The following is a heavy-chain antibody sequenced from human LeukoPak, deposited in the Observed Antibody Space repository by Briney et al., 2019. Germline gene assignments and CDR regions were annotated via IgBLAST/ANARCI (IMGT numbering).Heavy chain of an antibody. CDR2: ISSSGSTI. CDR1: GFTFSSYE. D-gene: IGHD1-20*01. J-gene: IGHJ6*03. Sequence: GGSLRLSCAASGFTFSSYEMNWVRQAPGKGLEWVSYISSSGSTIYYADSVKGRFTISRDNAKNSLYLQMNSLRAEDTAVYYCARARITGTTYYYYMDVWGKGTTVTVSS. CDR3: ARARITGTTYYYYMDV. V-gene: IGHV3-48*03.